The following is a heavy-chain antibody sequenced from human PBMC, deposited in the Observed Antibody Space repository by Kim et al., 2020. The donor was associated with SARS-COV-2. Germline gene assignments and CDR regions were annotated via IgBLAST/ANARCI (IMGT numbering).Heavy chain of an antibody. V-gene: IGHV4-39*07. CDR3: AMPYQQVAFDI. Sequence: TYYTPSVKRRVTISVDTSKNQFSLKLSSVTAADTAVYYCAMPYQQVAFDIWGQGTMVTVSS. D-gene: IGHD2-2*01. J-gene: IGHJ3*02. CDR2: T.